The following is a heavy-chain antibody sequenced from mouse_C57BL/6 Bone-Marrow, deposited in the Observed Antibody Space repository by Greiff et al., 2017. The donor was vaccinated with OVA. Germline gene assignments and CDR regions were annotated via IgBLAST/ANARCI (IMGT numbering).Heavy chain of an antibody. CDR1: GYTFTDYY. CDR3: ARSPLWLRRGGSFDY. Sequence: VQLQQSGPVLVKPGASVKMSCKASGYTFTDYYMNWVKQSHGKSLEWIGVINPYNGGTSYNQKFKGKATLTVDKSSSTAYMELNSLTSEDSAVYYCARSPLWLRRGGSFDYSGHGTPLTVSS. D-gene: IGHD2-2*01. V-gene: IGHV1-19*01. J-gene: IGHJ2*01. CDR2: INPYNGGT.